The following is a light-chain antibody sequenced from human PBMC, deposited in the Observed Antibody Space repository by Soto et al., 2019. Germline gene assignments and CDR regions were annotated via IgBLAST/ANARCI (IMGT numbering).Light chain of an antibody. CDR2: DAF. CDR3: QQRRNWPLT. V-gene: IGKV3-11*01. J-gene: IGKJ4*01. Sequence: EIVLTQSPATLSLSPGERATLSCRAGQSVSGYLACYQQKPGQAPRLLIYDAFNMATGIPARFSGSGSGTDFTLSLSSLELEDFAVYYCQQRRNWPLTFGGGTKVEIK. CDR1: QSVSGY.